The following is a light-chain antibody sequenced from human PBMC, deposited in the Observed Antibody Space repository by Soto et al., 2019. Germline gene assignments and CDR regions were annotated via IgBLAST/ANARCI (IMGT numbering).Light chain of an antibody. CDR3: SSYTGSNTLV. J-gene: IGLJ1*01. CDR2: EVS. Sequence: QSALTQPASVSGSPGQSITISCTGTSSDVGGYKYVSWYQQHPGKVPKLMIYEVSNRPSGVSNRFSGSKSANTASLTISGLQAEDEADYYCSSYTGSNTLVFGTGTKLTVL. V-gene: IGLV2-14*01. CDR1: SSDVGGYKY.